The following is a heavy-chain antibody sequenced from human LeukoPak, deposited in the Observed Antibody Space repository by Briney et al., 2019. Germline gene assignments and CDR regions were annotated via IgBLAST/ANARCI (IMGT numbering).Heavy chain of an antibody. J-gene: IGHJ4*02. Sequence: GGSLRLSCAAPGFTVSSNDMSWVRQAPGKGLEWVSVIYRGGSTYYADAVKGRFTITRDNSKNTLYLQMNSLRAEDTAVYYCAKEKEVVTVTGFDYWGQGTLVTVSS. CDR1: GFTVSSND. CDR2: IYRGGST. CDR3: AKEKEVVTVTGFDY. D-gene: IGHD2-21*02. V-gene: IGHV3-53*01.